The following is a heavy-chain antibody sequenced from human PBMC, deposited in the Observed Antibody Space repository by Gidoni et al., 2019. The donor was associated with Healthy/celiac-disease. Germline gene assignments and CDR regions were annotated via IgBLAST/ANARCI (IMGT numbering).Heavy chain of an antibody. J-gene: IGHJ4*02. D-gene: IGHD3-10*01. CDR2: IYYSGRT. CDR3: ARQFGGVSRDY. V-gene: IGHV4-39*01. CDR1: GGSISSSSYY. Sequence: QLQLQESGPGLVKPSETLSLTCTVSGGSISSSSYYWGWIRQPPGKGLVWIGCIYYSGRTYYNPSLKSRVTISVDTSKNQFSLMLSSVTAADTAVYYCARQFGGVSRDYWGQGTLVTVSS.